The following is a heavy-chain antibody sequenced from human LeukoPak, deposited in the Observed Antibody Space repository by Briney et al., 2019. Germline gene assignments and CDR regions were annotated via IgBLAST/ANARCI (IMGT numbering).Heavy chain of an antibody. CDR2: IYYSGST. D-gene: IGHD6-19*01. Sequence: SETLSLTCTVSGGSISSSSYYWGWIRQPPGKGLEWIGSIYYSGSTYYNPSLKSRVTISVDTSKNQFSLKLSSVTAADTAVYYCARHKREIAVAGLNAFDIWGQGTMVTV. J-gene: IGHJ3*02. CDR3: ARHKREIAVAGLNAFDI. V-gene: IGHV4-39*01. CDR1: GGSISSSSYY.